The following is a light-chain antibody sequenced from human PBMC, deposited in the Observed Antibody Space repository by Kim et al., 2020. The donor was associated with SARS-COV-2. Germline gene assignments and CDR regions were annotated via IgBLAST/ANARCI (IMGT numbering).Light chain of an antibody. J-gene: IGLJ3*02. Sequence: QSVTISCTGTSSDVGSYNLVSWYQQFPGRAPKLMIYEGNKRPSGVSNRFSGSKSGNTASLTISELQAEDEADYYCCSYAGTTTYWVFGGGTKLTVL. CDR1: SSDVGSYNL. CDR2: EGN. V-gene: IGLV2-23*01. CDR3: CSYAGTTTYWV.